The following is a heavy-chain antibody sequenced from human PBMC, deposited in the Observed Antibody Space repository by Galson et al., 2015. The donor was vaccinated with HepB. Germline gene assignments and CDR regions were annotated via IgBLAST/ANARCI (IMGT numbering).Heavy chain of an antibody. V-gene: IGHV3-7*03. CDR3: ARISPW. Sequence: SLRLSCAASGFSFSTYWMTWVRQAPGKGLEWVASIKQDGGETYYLDSVKGRFTISRDNAKSSVYLQMNSLRAEDTAVYYCARISPWWGQGTLVTVSS. CDR2: IKQDGGET. J-gene: IGHJ4*02. CDR1: GFSFSTYW. D-gene: IGHD3-3*02.